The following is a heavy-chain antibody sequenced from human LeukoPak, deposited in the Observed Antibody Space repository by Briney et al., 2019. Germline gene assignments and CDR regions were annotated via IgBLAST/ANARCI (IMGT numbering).Heavy chain of an antibody. D-gene: IGHD3-22*01. CDR3: AKDRNYYYDSSGIDY. V-gene: IGHV3-23*01. CDR1: GFTFSSYA. Sequence: GGSLRLSCAASGFTFSSYAMSWVRQAPGKGLEWVSAISGSGGSTYYADSVRGRFTISRDNSKNTLYLQMNSLRAGDTAVYYCAKDRNYYYDSSGIDYWGQGTLVTVSS. CDR2: ISGSGGST. J-gene: IGHJ4*02.